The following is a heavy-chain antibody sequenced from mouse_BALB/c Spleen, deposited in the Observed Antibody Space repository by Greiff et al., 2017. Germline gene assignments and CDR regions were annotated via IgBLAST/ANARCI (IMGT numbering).Heavy chain of an antibody. Sequence: EVHLVESGGGLVQPGGSRKLSCAASGFTFSSFGMHWVRQAPEKGLEWVAYISSGSSTIYYADTVKGRFTISRDNPKNTLFLQMTSLRSEDTAMYYCARSRYGSSYDAMDYWGQGTSVTVSS. V-gene: IGHV5-17*02. J-gene: IGHJ4*01. D-gene: IGHD1-1*01. CDR3: ARSRYGSSYDAMDY. CDR2: ISSGSSTI. CDR1: GFTFSSFG.